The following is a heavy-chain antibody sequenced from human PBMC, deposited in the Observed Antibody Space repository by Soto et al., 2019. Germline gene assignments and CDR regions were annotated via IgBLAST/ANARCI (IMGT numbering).Heavy chain of an antibody. V-gene: IGHV3-7*04. CDR2: IKQDGSEK. Sequence: GGSLRLSCAASGFTFSSYWMSWVRQAPGKGLEWVANIKQDGSEKYYVDSVKGRFTISRDNAKNSLYLQMNSLRAEDTAVYYYARDREMATILGDFDYWGQGTLVTVSS. CDR1: GFTFSSYW. CDR3: ARDREMATILGDFDY. D-gene: IGHD5-12*01. J-gene: IGHJ4*02.